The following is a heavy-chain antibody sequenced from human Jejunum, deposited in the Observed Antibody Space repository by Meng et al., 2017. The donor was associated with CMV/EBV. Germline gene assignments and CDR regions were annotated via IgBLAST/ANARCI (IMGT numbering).Heavy chain of an antibody. J-gene: IGHJ4*02. V-gene: IGHV3-23*03. CDR3: VKDKTRDGLFNFDF. CDR1: GFTFSTYS. CDR2: IYGAGSTK. D-gene: IGHD3/OR15-3a*01. Sequence: ASGFTFSTYSMSWVRQAPSKGLEWVSIIYGAGSTKYYADSVKGRFTISRDNSKNILYLQMNGLRADDTAVYYCVKDKTRDGLFNFDFWGQG.